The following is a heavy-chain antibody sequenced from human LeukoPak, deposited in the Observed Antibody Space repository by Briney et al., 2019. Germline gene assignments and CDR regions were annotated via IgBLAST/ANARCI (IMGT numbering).Heavy chain of an antibody. D-gene: IGHD3-22*01. J-gene: IGHJ4*02. CDR3: ASLYDSSGSSLDY. CDR1: GVSISSYY. CDR2: IYYSGST. V-gene: IGHV4-59*12. Sequence: SETLSLTCTVSGVSISSYYWSWIRQPPGKGLEWIGYIYYSGSTNYNPSLKSRVTISVDTSKNQFSLKLSSVTAADTAVYYCASLYDSSGSSLDYWGQGTLVTVSS.